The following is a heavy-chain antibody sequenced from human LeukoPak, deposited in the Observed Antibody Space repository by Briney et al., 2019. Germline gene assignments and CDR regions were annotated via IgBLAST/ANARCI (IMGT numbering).Heavy chain of an antibody. CDR2: LYYSGST. V-gene: IGHV4-39*01. CDR3: ATPIDYYDSRGYYN. Sequence: SETLSLTCTVSGGPISSNYYWGCIRQAPGKGLEWIGSLYYSGSTYYNPSLNSRATISVGTSKNRFSLNLTSVTAADTAIYYCATPIDYYDSRGYYNWGQGTLVTVSS. D-gene: IGHD3-22*01. CDR1: GGPISSNYY. J-gene: IGHJ4*02.